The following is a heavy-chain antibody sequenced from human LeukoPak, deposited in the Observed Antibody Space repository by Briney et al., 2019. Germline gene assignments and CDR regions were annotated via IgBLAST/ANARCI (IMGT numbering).Heavy chain of an antibody. J-gene: IGHJ4*02. Sequence: ASVKVSCKASGYTFTGYYMHWVRQAPGQGLGWMGWINPNSGGTNYAQKFQGRVTMTRDTSISTAYMELSRLRSDDTAVYYCAMCLSGYYLGFDYWGQGTLVTVSS. CDR3: AMCLSGYYLGFDY. CDR1: GYTFTGYY. CDR2: INPNSGGT. D-gene: IGHD3-3*01. V-gene: IGHV1-2*02.